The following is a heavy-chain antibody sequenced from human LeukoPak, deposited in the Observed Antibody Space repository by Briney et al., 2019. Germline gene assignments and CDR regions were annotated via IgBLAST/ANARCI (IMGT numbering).Heavy chain of an antibody. D-gene: IGHD3-10*01. J-gene: IGHJ6*03. V-gene: IGHV1-69*13. Sequence: ASVKVSCKASGGTFSSYAISWVRQAPGQGLEWMGGIIPIFGTANYAQKFQGRVTITADESTSTAYMELSSLRSEDTAVYYCARGTGSGTPPPYYYYMDVWGKGTTVTVSS. CDR1: GGTFSSYA. CDR2: IIPIFGTA. CDR3: ARGTGSGTPPPYYYYMDV.